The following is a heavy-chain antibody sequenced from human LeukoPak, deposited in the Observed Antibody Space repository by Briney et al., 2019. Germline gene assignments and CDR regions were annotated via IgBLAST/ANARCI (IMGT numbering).Heavy chain of an antibody. CDR2: INPNSGGT. CDR3: ARVPITVADPKEPPFYFDY. V-gene: IGHV1-2*02. Sequence: ASVKVSCKASGYTFTDYYMHWVRQAPGQGLEWMGWINPNSGGTNYAQRFQGRVTMTRETSINTAYMELSRLRSDDTAVYNCARVPITVADPKEPPFYFDYWGQGTLVTVSS. J-gene: IGHJ4*02. CDR1: GYTFTDYY. D-gene: IGHD6-19*01.